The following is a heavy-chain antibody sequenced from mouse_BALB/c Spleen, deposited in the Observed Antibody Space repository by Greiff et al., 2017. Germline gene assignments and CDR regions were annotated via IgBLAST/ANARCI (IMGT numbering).Heavy chain of an antibody. CDR1: GFTFSDYY. V-gene: IGHV5-4*02. Sequence: EVKLVESGGGLVKPGGSLKLSCAASGFTFSDYYIYWVRQTPEKRLEWVATISDGGSYTYYPDSVKGRFTISRDNAKNNLYLQMSSLKSEDTAMYYCARKKNDGYYAMDYWGQGTSVTVSS. CDR2: ISDGGSYT. D-gene: IGHD2-3*01. J-gene: IGHJ4*01. CDR3: ARKKNDGYYAMDY.